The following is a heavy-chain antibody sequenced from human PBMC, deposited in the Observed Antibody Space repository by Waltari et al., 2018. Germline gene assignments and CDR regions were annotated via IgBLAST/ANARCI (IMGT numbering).Heavy chain of an antibody. V-gene: IGHV3-30*02. D-gene: IGHD6-25*01. CDR3: ATLGNGGGYNRKSDY. Sequence: QVQLVESGGGVVQPGGSMRLSCAASGFTFSSYGMHWVRTAPGKGLEWVAFIRYDGSNKYYADSVKGRFTISRDNSKNTLYLQMNSLRAEDTAVYYCATLGNGGGYNRKSDYWGQGTLVTVSS. J-gene: IGHJ4*02. CDR1: GFTFSSYG. CDR2: IRYDGSNK.